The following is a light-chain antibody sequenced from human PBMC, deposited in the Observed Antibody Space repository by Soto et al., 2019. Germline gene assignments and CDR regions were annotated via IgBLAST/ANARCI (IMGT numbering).Light chain of an antibody. Sequence: QSALTQPPSASGTPGQRVTISCSGSSSNIGSNTVNWYQQLLGTAPKLLIYSNNHRPSGVPDRFSGSKSGTSASLAISGLQSEDEADYYCAAWDDSLNGYVFGPGTKVTVL. J-gene: IGLJ1*01. V-gene: IGLV1-44*01. CDR3: AAWDDSLNGYV. CDR2: SNN. CDR1: SSNIGSNT.